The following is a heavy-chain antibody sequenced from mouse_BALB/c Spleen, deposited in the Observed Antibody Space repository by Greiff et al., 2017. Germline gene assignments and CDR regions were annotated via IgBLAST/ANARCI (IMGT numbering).Heavy chain of an antibody. CDR3: AVGGDYDRFAY. V-gene: IGHV1-14*01. Sequence: EVQLQQSGPELVKPGASVKMSCKASGYTFTSYVMHWVKQKPGQGLEWIGYINPYNDGTKYNEKFKGKATLTSDKSSSTAYMELSSLTSEDSAVYYCAVGGDYDRFAYWGQGTLVTVSA. CDR2: INPYNDGT. J-gene: IGHJ3*01. D-gene: IGHD2-4*01. CDR1: GYTFTSYV.